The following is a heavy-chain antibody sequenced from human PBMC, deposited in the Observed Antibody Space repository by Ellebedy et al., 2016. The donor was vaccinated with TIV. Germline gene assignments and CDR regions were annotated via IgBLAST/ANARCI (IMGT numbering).Heavy chain of an antibody. CDR3: VRDWAYGFDI. CDR2: ISSSSRYI. CDR1: GFTFSSYW. Sequence: GGSLRLXXAASGFTFSSYWMHWVRQAPGKGLEWVSSISSSSRYIYYADSVKGRFTISRDNAKNSLYLQMNSLRDEDTAVYYCVRDWAYGFDIWGQGTMVTVSS. D-gene: IGHD3-16*01. V-gene: IGHV3-21*01. J-gene: IGHJ3*02.